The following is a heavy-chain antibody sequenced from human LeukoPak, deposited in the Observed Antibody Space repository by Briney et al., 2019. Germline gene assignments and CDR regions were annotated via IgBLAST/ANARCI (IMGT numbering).Heavy chain of an antibody. CDR1: GYTFTSYG. J-gene: IGHJ4*02. D-gene: IGHD6-19*01. V-gene: IGHV1-18*01. CDR3: ATGSIAVAGTNSY. CDR2: ISAYNGNT. Sequence: ASVKVSXKASGYTFTSYGISWVRQAPGQGLEWMGWISAYNGNTNYAQKLQGRVTMTTDTSTSTAYKELRSLRSDDTAVYYCATGSIAVAGTNSYWGQGTLVTVSS.